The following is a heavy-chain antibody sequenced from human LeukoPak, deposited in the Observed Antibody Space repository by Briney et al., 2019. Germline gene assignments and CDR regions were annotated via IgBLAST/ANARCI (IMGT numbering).Heavy chain of an antibody. CDR1: GFTFSSHG. Sequence: GGSLRLSCAASGFTFSSHGMSWVRQAPGKGLEWVSTISGSGDNTYYADSVKGRFTISRDNSKNSLYLEMNSLRVEDTAIYYCARDATTAIGTVYMDVWGKGTTVTISS. CDR2: ISGSGDNT. CDR3: ARDATTAIGTVYMDV. J-gene: IGHJ6*03. D-gene: IGHD1-1*01. V-gene: IGHV3-23*01.